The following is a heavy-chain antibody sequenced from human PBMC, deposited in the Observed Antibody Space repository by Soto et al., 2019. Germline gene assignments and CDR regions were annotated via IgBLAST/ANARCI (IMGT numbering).Heavy chain of an antibody. CDR1: GFTFSSYG. Sequence: QVQLVESGGGVVQPGRSLRLSCAASGFTFSSYGMHWVRQAPGKGLEWVAVIWYDGSNKYYADSVKGRFTISRDNSKNTRYLQMNSLRAEDTAVYYCARAGAAAGTNYYYYYGMDVWGQGTTVTVSS. D-gene: IGHD6-13*01. J-gene: IGHJ6*02. V-gene: IGHV3-33*01. CDR3: ARAGAAAGTNYYYYYGMDV. CDR2: IWYDGSNK.